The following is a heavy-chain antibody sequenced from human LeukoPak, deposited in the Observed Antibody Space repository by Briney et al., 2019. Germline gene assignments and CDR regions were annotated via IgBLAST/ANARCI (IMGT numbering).Heavy chain of an antibody. Sequence: ASVKVSCKASGYTFTSYDINWVRQATGQGLEWMGWMKPNSGNSGYAQKFQGRVTMTRNSSISTAYMELSGLKSADTAVYYCARENYGGHTFDYWGQGTLVTVSS. CDR1: GYTFTSYD. V-gene: IGHV1-8*01. J-gene: IGHJ4*02. CDR3: ARENYGGHTFDY. CDR2: MKPNSGNS. D-gene: IGHD4/OR15-4a*01.